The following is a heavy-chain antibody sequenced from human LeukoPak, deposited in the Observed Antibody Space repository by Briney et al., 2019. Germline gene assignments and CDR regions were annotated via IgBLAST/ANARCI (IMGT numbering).Heavy chain of an antibody. D-gene: IGHD3-10*01. J-gene: IGHJ3*02. V-gene: IGHV3-11*01. CDR2: ISSSATTI. CDR3: AKDLPPHYYGPGGHAFDI. Sequence: PGGSLRLSCAASGFTFSDYYMSWIRQAPGRGLEWISYISSSATTIYYADSVKGRFTISRDNAKNSLYLQMNSLRAEDTAVYYCAKDLPPHYYGPGGHAFDIWGQGTMATVSS. CDR1: GFTFSDYY.